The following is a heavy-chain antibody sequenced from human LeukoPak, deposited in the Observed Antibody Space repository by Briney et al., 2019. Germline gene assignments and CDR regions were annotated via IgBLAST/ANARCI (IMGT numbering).Heavy chain of an antibody. D-gene: IGHD3-10*02. V-gene: IGHV1-8*01. CDR1: GYTFTSYD. CDR3: ARGPVEAVFGVSTED. Sequence: ASVKVSCKASGYTFTSYDINWVRQATGQGLEWMGWMNPNSGNTGYAQKFQGRVSMTRDTSISTAYMELSSMRSEDTAVYYCARGPVEAVFGVSTEDWGQGTTVTVSS. J-gene: IGHJ6*02. CDR2: MNPNSGNT.